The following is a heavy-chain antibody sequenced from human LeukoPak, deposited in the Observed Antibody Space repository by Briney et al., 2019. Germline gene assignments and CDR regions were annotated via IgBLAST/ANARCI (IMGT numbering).Heavy chain of an antibody. D-gene: IGHD2-2*01. J-gene: IGHJ4*02. CDR3: ARDGHCSSTSCYWDFDY. CDR2: ISSNGGST. V-gene: IGHV3-64*04. CDR1: GFTFSSYA. Sequence: GGSLRLSCSASGFTFSSYAMHWVRQAPGKGLEYVSAISSNGGSTYYADSVKGRFTISRDNSKNTLYLQMNSLRAEDTAVYYCARDGHCSSTSCYWDFDYWGQGTLVTVSS.